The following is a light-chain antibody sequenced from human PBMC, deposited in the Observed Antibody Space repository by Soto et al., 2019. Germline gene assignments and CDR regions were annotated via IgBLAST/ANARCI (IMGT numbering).Light chain of an antibody. CDR3: QQYGSSPWT. CDR2: DVS. V-gene: IGKV1-39*01. CDR1: QSSSSY. Sequence: DIQMTQSPSSLSASVGDRVTITCRASQSSSSYLNWYQQKPGKAPNLLIYDVSNLESGVPSRFSGSGSGTDFTLTISRLEPEDFAVYYCQQYGSSPWTFGQGTKVDIK. J-gene: IGKJ1*01.